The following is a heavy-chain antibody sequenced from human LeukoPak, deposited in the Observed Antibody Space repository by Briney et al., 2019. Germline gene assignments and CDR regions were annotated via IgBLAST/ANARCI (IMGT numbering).Heavy chain of an antibody. CDR2: TYYRSKWYT. CDR1: GDSVSSNSAA. V-gene: IGHV6-1*01. Sequence: SQTLSLTCAISGDSVSSNSAAWSWIRQSPSRGLEWLGRTYYRSKWYTEYAVSVKRRITINPDTSKNKFSLQLNSVTPEDTAVYYCARGSYTSTWFWGQGTLVTVSS. D-gene: IGHD6-13*01. J-gene: IGHJ4*02. CDR3: ARGSYTSTWF.